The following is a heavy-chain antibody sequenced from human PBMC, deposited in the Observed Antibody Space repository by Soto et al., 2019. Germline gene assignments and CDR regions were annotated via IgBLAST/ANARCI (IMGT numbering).Heavy chain of an antibody. D-gene: IGHD2-15*01. CDR2: IYYSGNT. CDR1: GGSISSNGYY. V-gene: IGHV4-39*07. Sequence: NPSETLSLTCTVSGGSISSNGYYWGWIRQPPGKGLEWIGNIYYSGNTNYNPSLKSRVTISVDTSKNQFSLKLSSVTAADTAVYYCTRDQEACSGGSCYPLSWFDPWGQGTLVTVSS. J-gene: IGHJ5*02. CDR3: TRDQEACSGGSCYPLSWFDP.